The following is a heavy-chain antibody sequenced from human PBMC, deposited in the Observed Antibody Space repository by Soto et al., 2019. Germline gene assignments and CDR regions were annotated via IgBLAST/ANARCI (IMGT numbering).Heavy chain of an antibody. D-gene: IGHD3-16*01. V-gene: IGHV3-30-3*01. Sequence: TGGSLRLSCAASGFTFSSYAMHWVRQAPGKGLEWVAVISYDGSNKYYADSVKGRFTISRDNSKNTLYLQMNSLRADDTAVYYCARDFPPRGEVPLVWYYGMDVWGHGTTVAVSS. CDR2: ISYDGSNK. CDR3: ARDFPPRGEVPLVWYYGMDV. CDR1: GFTFSSYA. J-gene: IGHJ6*02.